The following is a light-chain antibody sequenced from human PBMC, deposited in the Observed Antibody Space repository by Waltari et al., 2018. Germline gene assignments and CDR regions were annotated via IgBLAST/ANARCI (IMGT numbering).Light chain of an antibody. CDR3: SSYTTSSTVYV. V-gene: IGLV2-14*03. Sequence: QSALTQPASVSGSPGQSITISCTGTSSDVGTYDHVPWYQQHPGKAPKLMIYDVTKRPSGIANRFSGSKSGNTASLTISGLQAEDEADYYCSSYTTSSTVYVFGTGTKVTVL. J-gene: IGLJ1*01. CDR2: DVT. CDR1: SSDVGTYDH.